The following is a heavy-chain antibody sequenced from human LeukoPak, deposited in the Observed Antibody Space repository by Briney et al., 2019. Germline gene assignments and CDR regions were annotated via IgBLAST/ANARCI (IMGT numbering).Heavy chain of an antibody. CDR2: IYYSGST. CDR1: GGSISSSNW. Sequence: SETLSLTCAVSGGSISSSNWWSWVRQPPGKGLEWIGYIYYSGSTNYNPSLKSRVTISVDTSKNQFSLKLSSVTAADTAAYYCARARLYSSGWYANYYYYYMDVWGKGTTVTISS. V-gene: IGHV4-4*02. J-gene: IGHJ6*03. CDR3: ARARLYSSGWYANYYYYYMDV. D-gene: IGHD6-19*01.